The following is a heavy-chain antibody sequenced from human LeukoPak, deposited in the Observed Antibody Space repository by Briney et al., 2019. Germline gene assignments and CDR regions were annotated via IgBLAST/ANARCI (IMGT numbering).Heavy chain of an antibody. J-gene: IGHJ4*02. CDR2: ISGSGGST. CDR3: ARRYSGFDY. Sequence: GGSLRLSCAASGFTFSSYATSWVRQAPGKGLEWVSAISGSGGSTYYADSVKGRFTISRDNSKNMVYLQMNSLRDEDTAVYYCARRYSGFDYWGQGTLVTVSS. D-gene: IGHD5-12*01. CDR1: GFTFSSYA. V-gene: IGHV3-23*01.